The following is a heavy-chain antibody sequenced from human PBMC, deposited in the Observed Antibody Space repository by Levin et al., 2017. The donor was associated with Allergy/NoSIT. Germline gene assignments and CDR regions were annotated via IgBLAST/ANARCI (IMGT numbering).Heavy chain of an antibody. V-gene: IGHV3-21*01. CDR1: GFTFSSDN. D-gene: IGHD6-13*01. CDR2: ISGSSSYI. CDR3: AREGHYSSSWYYFDY. Sequence: GESLEISCAASGFTFSSDNMNWVRQAPGKGLEWVSSISGSSSYIYYADSVKGRFTISRDNAKNSVYLQMNSLRAEDTAVYYCAREGHYSSSWYYFDYWGQGTLVTVSS. J-gene: IGHJ4*02.